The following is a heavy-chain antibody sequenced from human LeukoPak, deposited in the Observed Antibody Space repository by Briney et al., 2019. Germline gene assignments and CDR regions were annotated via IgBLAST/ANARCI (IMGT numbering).Heavy chain of an antibody. D-gene: IGHD2-21*02. J-gene: IGHJ4*02. CDR1: GGSISSGSYY. Sequence: SETLSLTCTVSGGSISSGSYYWSWIRQPAGKRLEWIGHIYRSGSTNYNPSLKSRVTISVDTSKNQFSLKLSSVTAADTAVYYCARGTRWGDLDYWGQGTLVTVSS. CDR3: ARGTRWGDLDY. CDR2: IYRSGST. V-gene: IGHV4-61*10.